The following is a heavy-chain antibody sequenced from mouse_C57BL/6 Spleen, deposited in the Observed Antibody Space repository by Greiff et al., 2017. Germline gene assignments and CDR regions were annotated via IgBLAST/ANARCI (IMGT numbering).Heavy chain of an antibody. Sequence: EVKLVASGGGLVKPGGSLKLSCAASGFTFSSYAMSWVRQTPEKRLEWVATISDGGSYTYYPDNVKGRFTISRDNAKNNLYLQMSHLKSEDTAMYYCARISPFAYWGQGTLVTVSA. V-gene: IGHV5-4*03. CDR2: ISDGGSYT. CDR3: ARISPFAY. CDR1: GFTFSSYA. J-gene: IGHJ3*01.